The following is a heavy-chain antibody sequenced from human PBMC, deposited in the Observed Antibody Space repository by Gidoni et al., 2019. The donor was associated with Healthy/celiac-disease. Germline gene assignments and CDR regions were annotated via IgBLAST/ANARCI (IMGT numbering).Heavy chain of an antibody. Sequence: QVQLVQSGAEVKKPGASVKVSCKASGYTFTSYYMHWVRQAPGQGLEGMGIINPSGGSTSYAQKFQGRVTMTRDTSTSTVYMELSSLRSEDTAVYYCARDKQQLVLYYYYGMDVWGQGTTVTVSS. CDR2: INPSGGST. J-gene: IGHJ6*02. V-gene: IGHV1-46*01. CDR1: GYTFTSYY. CDR3: ARDKQQLVLYYYYGMDV. D-gene: IGHD6-13*01.